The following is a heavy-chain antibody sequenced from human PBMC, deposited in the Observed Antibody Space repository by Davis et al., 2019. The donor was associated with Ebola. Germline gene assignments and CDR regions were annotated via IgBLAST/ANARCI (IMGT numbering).Heavy chain of an antibody. D-gene: IGHD6-19*01. CDR3: AKRATVKVAGANYYNAMDA. CDR1: GFTFSSFW. V-gene: IGHV3-7*03. J-gene: IGHJ6*04. Sequence: GESLKISCAASGFTFSSFWMSWVRQAPGKGLEWVANIKQDGSDKYYMDSVKGRFTISRDNSKNTLYLQMNSLRAEDTAVFYCAKRATVKVAGANYYNAMDAWGKGTTVTVSS. CDR2: IKQDGSDK.